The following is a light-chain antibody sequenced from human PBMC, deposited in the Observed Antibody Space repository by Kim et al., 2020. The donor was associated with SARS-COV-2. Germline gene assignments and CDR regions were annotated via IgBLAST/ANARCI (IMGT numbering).Light chain of an antibody. Sequence: SASVGDRVRIACRASQSITTYLNWYQAKPGRAPKLLIYGTSTLQSGVPSRFSGSGYGTDFTLTISNVQPEDFATYTCQQSYGIPYTFGQGTKLEI. CDR2: GTS. CDR3: QQSYGIPYT. V-gene: IGKV1-39*01. CDR1: QSITTY. J-gene: IGKJ2*01.